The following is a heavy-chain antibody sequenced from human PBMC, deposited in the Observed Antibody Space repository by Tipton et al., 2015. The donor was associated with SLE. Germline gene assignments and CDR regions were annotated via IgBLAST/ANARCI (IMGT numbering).Heavy chain of an antibody. D-gene: IGHD6-13*01. Sequence: QVQLVQSGAEVKKPGASVKVSCMASGYTFTSYYMHWVRQAPGQGLEWMGIINPSGGSTSYAQKFQGRVTMTRDTSTSTVYMELSSLRSEDTAVYYCAREGIAAAGTLDAFDIWGQGTVVTVSS. CDR3: AREGIAAAGTLDAFDI. CDR1: GYTFTSYY. V-gene: IGHV1-46*01. CDR2: INPSGGST. J-gene: IGHJ3*02.